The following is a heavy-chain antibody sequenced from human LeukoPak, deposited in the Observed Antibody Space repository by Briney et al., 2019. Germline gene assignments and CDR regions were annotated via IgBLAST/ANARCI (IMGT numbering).Heavy chain of an antibody. Sequence: PGGSLRLSCAASGFTFSNYWMSWVRQAPGKGLEWVANIKQDGNEKYHVDSVRGRFTISRDNAKNSLHLQMNSLRADDTAVYHCVRDKIVGPTTLDYWGQGTLVVVSS. J-gene: IGHJ4*02. CDR2: IKQDGNEK. V-gene: IGHV3-7*01. CDR3: VRDKIVGPTTLDY. D-gene: IGHD1-26*01. CDR1: GFTFSNYW.